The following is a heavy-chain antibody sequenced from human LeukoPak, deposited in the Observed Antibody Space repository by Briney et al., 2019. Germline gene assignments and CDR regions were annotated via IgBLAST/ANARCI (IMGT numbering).Heavy chain of an antibody. CDR2: IYYSGST. CDR3: ASGRLGYCSGGSCYYYYYGMDV. V-gene: IGHV4-59*01. D-gene: IGHD2-15*01. Sequence: SETLSLTCTGSGGSISSYYWSWLRQPPGQGLEWFGYIYYSGSTNYKPSLERRVTISVDTSKNQFSLKLSSVTAADTAVYYCASGRLGYCSGGSCYYYYYGMDVWGQGTTVTVSS. CDR1: GGSISSYY. J-gene: IGHJ6*02.